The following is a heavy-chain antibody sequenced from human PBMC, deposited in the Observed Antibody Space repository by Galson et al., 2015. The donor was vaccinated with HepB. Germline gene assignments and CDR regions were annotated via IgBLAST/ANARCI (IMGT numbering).Heavy chain of an antibody. V-gene: IGHV3-30-3*01. CDR3: AREHYVATWFDP. Sequence: SLRLSCAASGFTFSSYAMHWVRQAPGKGLEWVAVISYDGSNKYYADSVKGRFTISRDNSKNTLYLQMNSLRAEDTAVCYCAREHYVATWFDPWGQGTLVTVSS. D-gene: IGHD3-16*01. CDR2: ISYDGSNK. J-gene: IGHJ5*02. CDR1: GFTFSSYA.